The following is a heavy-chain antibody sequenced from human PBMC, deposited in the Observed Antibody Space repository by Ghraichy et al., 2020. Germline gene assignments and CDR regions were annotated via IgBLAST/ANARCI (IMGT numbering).Heavy chain of an antibody. CDR2: IYYNGNTNYHPT. D-gene: IGHD3-16*01. CDR1: GDSVSSDDYY. CDR3: ARGAPPDH. J-gene: IGHJ4*03. Sequence: LSCTVSGDSVSSDDYYWNWIRQPPGKRLEWLGYIYYNGNTNYHPTNYSPSLKSRITISIDTSTNQFSLKLTSMTASDTAVYYCARGAPPDHWGQGTLVTVSS. V-gene: IGHV4-61*08.